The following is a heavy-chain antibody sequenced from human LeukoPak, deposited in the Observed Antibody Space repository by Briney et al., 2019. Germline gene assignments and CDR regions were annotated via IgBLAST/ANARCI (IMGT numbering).Heavy chain of an antibody. CDR3: ARAAPGERGYSYDSDY. CDR1: GFTSSSYA. J-gene: IGHJ4*02. V-gene: IGHV3-30*04. D-gene: IGHD5-18*01. Sequence: GRSLRLSCAASGFTSSSYAMHWVRQAPGKGLEWVAVISYDGSNKYYADSVKGLFTISRDNSKNTLYLQMNSLRVEDTAVYYCARAAPGERGYSYDSDYWGQGTLVTVSS. CDR2: ISYDGSNK.